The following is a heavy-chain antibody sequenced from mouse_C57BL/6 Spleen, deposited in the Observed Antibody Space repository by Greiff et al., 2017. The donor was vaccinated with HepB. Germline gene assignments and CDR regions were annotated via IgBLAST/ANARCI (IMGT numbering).Heavy chain of an antibody. CDR1: GFTFSDYY. CDR2: INYDGSST. CDR3: ARVAYYGYFDV. V-gene: IGHV5-16*01. Sequence: EVKLMESEGGLVQPGSSMKLSCTASGFTFSDYYMAWVRQVPEKGLEWVANINYDGSSTYYLDSLKSRFIISRDNAKNILYLQMSSLKSEDTATYYCARVAYYGYFDVWGTGTTVTVSS. J-gene: IGHJ1*03.